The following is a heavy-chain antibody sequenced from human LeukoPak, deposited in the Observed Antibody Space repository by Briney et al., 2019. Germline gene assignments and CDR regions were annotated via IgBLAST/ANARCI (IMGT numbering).Heavy chain of an antibody. CDR1: GFTVSSNY. CDR2: IYSGGST. CDR3: ARDDGITNWFDP. J-gene: IGHJ5*02. D-gene: IGHD1-14*01. V-gene: IGHV3-66*02. Sequence: GGSLRLSCAASGFTVSSNYMSWVRQAPGKGLEWVSVIYSGGSTYYADSVKGRFTISRDNSKNTLYLQINSLRAEDTAVYYCARDDGITNWFDPWGQGTLVTVSS.